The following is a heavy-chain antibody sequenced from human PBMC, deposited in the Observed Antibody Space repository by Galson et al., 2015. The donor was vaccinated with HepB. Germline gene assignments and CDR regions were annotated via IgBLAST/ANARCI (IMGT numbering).Heavy chain of an antibody. CDR3: ARGAKRWELVNYFDY. CDR2: IIPIFGTA. V-gene: IGHV1-69*13. Sequence: SVKVSCKASGGTFSSYAISWVRQAPGQGLEWMGGIIPIFGTANYAQKFQGRVTITADESTSTAYMELSSLRSEDTAVYYCARGAKRWELVNYFDYWGQGTLVTVSS. D-gene: IGHD1-26*01. CDR1: GGTFSSYA. J-gene: IGHJ4*02.